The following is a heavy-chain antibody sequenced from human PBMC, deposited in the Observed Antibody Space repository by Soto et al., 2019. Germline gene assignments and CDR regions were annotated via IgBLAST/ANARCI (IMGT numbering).Heavy chain of an antibody. J-gene: IGHJ3*02. D-gene: IGHD6-13*01. CDR3: ATGQQVRMADI. CDR1: GFTVSGYY. Sequence: QVQLLESGGGLVKPGGSLRISCAASGFTVSGYYMGWIRQPPGKGLEWISYISSDSSHTNHADSVKGRFTISRDNAKNSLYLQMNSLRAEDPAVYFCATGQQVRMADIWGQGTMVTVSS. CDR2: ISSDSSHT. V-gene: IGHV3-11*03.